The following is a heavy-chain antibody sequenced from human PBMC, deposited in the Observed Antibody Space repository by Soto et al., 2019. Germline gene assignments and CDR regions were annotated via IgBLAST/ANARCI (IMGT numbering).Heavy chain of an antibody. CDR1: GFTFSTYS. Sequence: EVQLVESGGGLVQPGGSLRLSCVASGFTFSTYSMTWVRQAPGKGLEWLSYISGSGGTIYYADSVKGRFTISRDNAKNAEDLLMNCVIQEQTAEFYCARGMISDGLFIAWYFDIWGRGTPVAVSS. V-gene: IGHV3-48*02. CDR2: ISGSGGTI. D-gene: IGHD2-8*01. CDR3: ARGMISDGLFIAWYFDI. J-gene: IGHJ2*01.